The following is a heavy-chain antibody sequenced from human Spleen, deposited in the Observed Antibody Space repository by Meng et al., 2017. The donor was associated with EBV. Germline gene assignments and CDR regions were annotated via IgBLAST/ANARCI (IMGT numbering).Heavy chain of an antibody. J-gene: IGHJ5*02. Sequence: QVQLVVSRGVVVQPGLCVRLACAASGFTLSGYDMFWVRKAPGKGLEWVAILPSDGGNTHYSDSVKGRFTISRDNSKKTLYLQMNSLRAEDTAVYYGARDLSGRFDPWGRGTLVTVSS. CDR1: GFTLSGYD. D-gene: IGHD1-26*01. CDR2: LPSDGGNT. CDR3: ARDLSGRFDP. V-gene: IGHV3-30*03.